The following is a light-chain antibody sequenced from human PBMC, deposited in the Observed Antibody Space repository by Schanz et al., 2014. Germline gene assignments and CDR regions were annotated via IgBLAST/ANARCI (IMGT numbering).Light chain of an antibody. Sequence: DTVLTQSPDSLPVSLGERATINCKSSQSLLYSSNKKNYLAWYQQKPGQPPKLLISWASARESGVPDRFSGGGSGTDFTLTITSLQAEDVAVYYCQQYYDTPYAFGQGTRLEIK. CDR3: QQYYDTPYA. J-gene: IGKJ2*01. V-gene: IGKV4-1*01. CDR2: WAS. CDR1: QSLLYSSNKKNY.